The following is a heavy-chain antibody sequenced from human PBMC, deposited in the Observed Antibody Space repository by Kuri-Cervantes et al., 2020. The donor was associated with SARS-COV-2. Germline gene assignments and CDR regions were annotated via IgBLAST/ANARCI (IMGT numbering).Heavy chain of an antibody. D-gene: IGHD3-3*01. V-gene: IGHV4-39*01. CDR3: ARQMMSSITIFGVVITRNCFDP. J-gene: IGHJ5*02. Sequence: SETLSLTCTVSGDSISSSTYYWGWIRQSPEKGLEWIGSIYESGDTYYSSSPKSRLSLSVDTSKNQFSLKLSSVTAADTAVYYCARQMMSSITIFGVVITRNCFDPWGQGTLVTVSS. CDR1: GDSISSSTYY. CDR2: IYESGDT.